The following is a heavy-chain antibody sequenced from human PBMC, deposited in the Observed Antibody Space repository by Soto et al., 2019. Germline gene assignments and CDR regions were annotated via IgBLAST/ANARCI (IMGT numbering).Heavy chain of an antibody. V-gene: IGHV3-30*18. CDR3: LKDPWVRQSSGWFYCFDS. J-gene: IGHJ4*02. D-gene: IGHD6-19*01. CDR1: GFTFSSYG. Sequence: QVHLVESGGGVVQPGRSLRLSCAASGFTFSSYGMHWVRQAPVKGLEWVAIISRDGSNEYYADSVKGRFTIYRDNSKSTLYLLMTRLRAEDMSVYYCLKDPWVRQSSGWFYCFDSWGLGIPVTVT. CDR2: ISRDGSNE.